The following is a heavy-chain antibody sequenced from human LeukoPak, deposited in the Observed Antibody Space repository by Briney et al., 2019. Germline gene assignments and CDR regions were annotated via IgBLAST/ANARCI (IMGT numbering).Heavy chain of an antibody. D-gene: IGHD6-19*01. J-gene: IGHJ4*02. Sequence: GESLKISCQGSGYNFPIYWIGWVRQMPGQGLEWMGIIYPDDSNTIYGPSFQGQVTISADKSINTAYLQWISLKASDTAMYYCARHPMSGWSVDYWGQGTLVTVSS. CDR1: GYNFPIYW. CDR2: IYPDDSNT. CDR3: ARHPMSGWSVDY. V-gene: IGHV5-51*01.